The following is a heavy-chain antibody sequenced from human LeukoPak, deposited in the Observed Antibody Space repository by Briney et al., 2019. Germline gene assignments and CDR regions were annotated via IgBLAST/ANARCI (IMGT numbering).Heavy chain of an antibody. V-gene: IGHV4-39*01. CDR2: IYYSGST. D-gene: IGHD1-7*01. CDR1: GGSISSYY. CDR3: ARQAIGNWNYVYDY. Sequence: SETLSLTCTVSGGSISSYYWGWIRQPPGKGLEWIGSIYYSGSTYYNPSLKSRVTISVDTSKNQFSLKLSSVTAADTAVYYCARQAIGNWNYVYDYWGQGTLVTVSS. J-gene: IGHJ4*02.